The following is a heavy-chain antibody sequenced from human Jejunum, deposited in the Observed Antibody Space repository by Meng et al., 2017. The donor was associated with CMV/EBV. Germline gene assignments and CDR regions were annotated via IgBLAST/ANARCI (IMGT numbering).Heavy chain of an antibody. D-gene: IGHD1-26*01. CDR1: AFSSGTSGEG. CDR3: SHVEGGYYPSKPDV. V-gene: IGHV2-5*02. J-gene: IGHJ4*02. Sequence: SSEAARPSLVTPTPTLVLTCTFLAFSSGTSGEGVYWLRQPPGKALDWLALIDNGDDKQYSPSLKSRVTITNDTYKNEVVMTITNMQPVDSGTYYCSHVEGGYYPSKPDVWGQGTLVTVSS. CDR2: IDNGDDK.